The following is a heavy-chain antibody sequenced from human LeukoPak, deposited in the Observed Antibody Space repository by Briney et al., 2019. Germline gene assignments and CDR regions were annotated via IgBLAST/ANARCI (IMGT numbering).Heavy chain of an antibody. V-gene: IGHV3-74*01. CDR1: GFAFSRYW. CDR2: INSDGSIT. CDR3: ASRDYTSSKY. Sequence: GGSLRLSCAASGFAFSRYWMHWVRQAPGKGLVWVSDINSDGSITRYADSVKGRFTISRDNAKNTLYLQMNSLRAKDTAVYYCASRDYTSSKYWGQGTLVTVSS. J-gene: IGHJ4*02. D-gene: IGHD2-2*02.